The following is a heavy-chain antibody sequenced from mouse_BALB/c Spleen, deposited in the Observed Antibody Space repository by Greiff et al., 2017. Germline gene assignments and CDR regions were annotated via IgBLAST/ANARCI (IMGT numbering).Heavy chain of an antibody. D-gene: IGHD2-1*01. V-gene: IGHV5-12-2*01. CDR3: ERHDNYGKDHFDY. Sequence: EVKLMESGGGLVQPGGSLKLSCAASGFTFSSYTMSWVRQTPEKRLEWVAYISNGGGSTYYPDTVKGRFTISRDNAKNTLYLQMSSLTSEDTAMYYGERHDNYGKDHFDYGGQGTTLAGSA. CDR2: ISNGGGST. J-gene: IGHJ2*01. CDR1: GFTFSSYT.